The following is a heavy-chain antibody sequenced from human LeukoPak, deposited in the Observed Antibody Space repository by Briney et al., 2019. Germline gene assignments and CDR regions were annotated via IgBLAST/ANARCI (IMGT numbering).Heavy chain of an antibody. CDR3: ACYLGRSDSFDI. CDR1: GYTFTSYD. V-gene: IGHV1-8*03. Sequence: GASVKVSCKASGYTFTSYDINWVRQATGQGLEWMGWMNPNSGNTGYAQKFQGRVTITTNTSISTAYMELSSLRSEDTAVYYCACYLGRSDSFDIWGQGTVVTVSS. J-gene: IGHJ3*02. D-gene: IGHD2-15*01. CDR2: MNPNSGNT.